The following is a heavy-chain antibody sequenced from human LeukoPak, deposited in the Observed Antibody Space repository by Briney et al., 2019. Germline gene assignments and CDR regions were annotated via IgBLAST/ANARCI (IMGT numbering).Heavy chain of an antibody. D-gene: IGHD5-24*01. V-gene: IGHV4-34*01. CDR2: INHSGST. J-gene: IGHJ6*03. CDR3: ARGGQSWRLRYYYMDV. Sequence: ASETLSLTCAVYGGSFSGYYWSWIRQPPGKGLEWIGEINHSGSTNYNPSLKSRVTISVDTSKNQFSLKLSSVTAADTAVYYCARGGQSWRLRYYYMDVWGKGTTVTVSS. CDR1: GGSFSGYY.